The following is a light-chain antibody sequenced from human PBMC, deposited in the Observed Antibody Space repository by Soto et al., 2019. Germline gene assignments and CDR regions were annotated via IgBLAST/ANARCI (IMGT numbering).Light chain of an antibody. CDR2: GAS. CDR1: QSVSSN. CDR3: QQYNNWPLT. Sequence: EIVMTQSPATLSVSPGERATLSCRASQSVSSNLAWYQQKPGQAPRLLIYGASTRATGIPARFSGSGSGTEFTLTISSLQSEDFAVHYCQQYNNWPLTFGGGTKVEI. J-gene: IGKJ4*01. V-gene: IGKV3-15*01.